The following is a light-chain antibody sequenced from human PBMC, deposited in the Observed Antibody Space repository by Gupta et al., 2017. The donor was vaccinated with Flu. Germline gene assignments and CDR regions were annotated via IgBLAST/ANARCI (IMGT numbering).Light chain of an antibody. CDR3: RQYNKYWAT. CDR1: QSISTW. V-gene: IGKV1-5*03. Sequence: DIQMTQSPSTLSASIGDRVTITCRASQSISTWLAWYQQKPGKAPKLLIYKASTSESGVPSRLTSSSSATAYTLTIISLLPDEFAAYYCRQYNKYWATFGQGTKLEIK. J-gene: IGKJ1*01. CDR2: KAS.